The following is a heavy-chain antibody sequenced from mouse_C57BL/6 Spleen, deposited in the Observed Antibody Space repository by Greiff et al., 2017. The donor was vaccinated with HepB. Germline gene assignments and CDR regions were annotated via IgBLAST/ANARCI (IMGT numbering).Heavy chain of an antibody. CDR3: AGGRIVASDY. J-gene: IGHJ2*01. V-gene: IGHV1-82*01. CDR1: GYAFSSSW. CDR2: IYPGDGDT. D-gene: IGHD1-1*01. Sequence: VQLQQSGPELVKPGASVKISCKASGYAFSSSWMNWVKQRPGKGLEWIGRIYPGDGDTNYNGKFKGKATLTADNSSSTAYMQLSSLTSEDSAVYFCAGGRIVASDYWGQGTTLTVAS.